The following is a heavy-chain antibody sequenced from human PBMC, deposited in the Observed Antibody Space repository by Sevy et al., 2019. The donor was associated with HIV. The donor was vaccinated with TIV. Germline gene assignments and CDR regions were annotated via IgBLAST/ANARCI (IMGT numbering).Heavy chain of an antibody. CDR2: IYTSGST. CDR1: GGSISSYY. Sequence: SETLSLTCTVSGGSISSYYWSWIRQPAGKGLEWIGRIYTSGSTNYNPSLKSRVTMSVDTSKNQFSLKLSSVTAADTAVXYCARDQVDYCSGGSCYPYYYYGMDVWGQGTTVTVSS. CDR3: ARDQVDYCSGGSCYPYYYYGMDV. J-gene: IGHJ6*02. D-gene: IGHD2-15*01. V-gene: IGHV4-4*07.